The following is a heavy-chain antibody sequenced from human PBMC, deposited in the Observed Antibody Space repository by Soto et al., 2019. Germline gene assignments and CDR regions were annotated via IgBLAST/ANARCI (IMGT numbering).Heavy chain of an antibody. CDR1: GYSFSSHA. Sequence: QVQLEQSGSEVKKSGSSVKVSCKASGYSFSSHAITWVRQAPGQGLEWMGGIIPAIGTPSYAQKFQGRVTISADKSTNTPSLELRSLGSEDTAVYYWAGGGALSTGGYWGDGLASWGQGTQVTVSS. CDR2: IIPAIGTP. V-gene: IGHV1-69*06. J-gene: IGHJ4*02. D-gene: IGHD2-8*02. CDR3: AGGGALSTGGYWGDGLAS.